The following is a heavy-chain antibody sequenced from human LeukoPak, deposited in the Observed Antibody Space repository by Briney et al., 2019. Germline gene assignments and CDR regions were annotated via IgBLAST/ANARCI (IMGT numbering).Heavy chain of an antibody. D-gene: IGHD2-8*01. CDR2: IYHSGST. J-gene: IGHJ4*02. V-gene: IGHV4-4*02. CDR1: GGSISSSNW. CDR3: ARTIPPLYCTNGVCDDY. Sequence: PSETLSLTCAVSGGSISSSNWWSWVRQPPGKGLEWIGEIYHSGSTNYNPSLKSRVTISVDKSKNQFSLKLSSVTAADTAVYYCARTIPPLYCTNGVCDDYWGQGTLVTVSS.